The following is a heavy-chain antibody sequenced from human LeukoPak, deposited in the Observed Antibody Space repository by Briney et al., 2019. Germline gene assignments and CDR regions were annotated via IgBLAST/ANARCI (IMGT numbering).Heavy chain of an antibody. V-gene: IGHV4-30-2*01. J-gene: IGHJ5*02. Sequence: SQTLSLTCAVSGGSISSGDYSWGWIRQPPGKGLEWIGCIYHSGSTYYNPSLKSRVIISVDRSKNQFSLKLSSVTAADTAVYCCASLKMNWFDPWGQGTLVTVSS. CDR2: IYHSGST. CDR3: ASLKMNWFDP. CDR1: GGSISSGDYS.